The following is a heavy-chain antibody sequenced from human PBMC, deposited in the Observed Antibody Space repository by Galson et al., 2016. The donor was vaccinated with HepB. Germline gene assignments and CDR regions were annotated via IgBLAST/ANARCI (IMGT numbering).Heavy chain of an antibody. J-gene: IGHJ5*02. Sequence: SLRLSCAASGFTFSSSAMTCVRQGPGKGLEWVATISGRGDDTFYADSVKGRFTISRDNSKNTAWLQMNSLRAEDTALYYCAKGGHFSPFDPWGQGTLVTVSS. CDR1: GFTFSSSA. CDR3: AKGGHFSPFDP. V-gene: IGHV3-23*01. CDR2: ISGRGDDT.